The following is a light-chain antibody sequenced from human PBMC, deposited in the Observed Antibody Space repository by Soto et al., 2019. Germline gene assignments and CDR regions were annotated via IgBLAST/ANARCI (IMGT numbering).Light chain of an antibody. CDR2: DAS. CDR1: QRISNSY. Sequence: EIVLTQSPGTLSLSPGERATLSCRASQRISNSYLAWYQQKPGQAPRLLLYDASSRATGIPDRVSGSGSGTDFTLTISRLEPEDFAVYYCQQYARPPFAFGQWTKVEIK. CDR3: QQYARPPFA. J-gene: IGKJ2*01. V-gene: IGKV3-20*01.